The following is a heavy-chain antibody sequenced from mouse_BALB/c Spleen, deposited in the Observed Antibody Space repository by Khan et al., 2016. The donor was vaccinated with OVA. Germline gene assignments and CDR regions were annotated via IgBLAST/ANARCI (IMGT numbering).Heavy chain of an antibody. CDR2: IHPSNIYT. J-gene: IGHJ3*01. D-gene: IGHD2-13*01. CDR3: SRVGTYHGDYGAWLAD. Sequence: QVQLQQSGAELARPGASVKMSCKASGYTFTSYTIHWVKQRPGQGLDWIGYIHPSNIYTNYNQKFRVKATLTADKSSSTAYIQLSSLTSEDSAVCCCSRVGTYHGDYGAWLADWGQGTLVTVSA. CDR1: GYTFTSYT. V-gene: IGHV1-4*01.